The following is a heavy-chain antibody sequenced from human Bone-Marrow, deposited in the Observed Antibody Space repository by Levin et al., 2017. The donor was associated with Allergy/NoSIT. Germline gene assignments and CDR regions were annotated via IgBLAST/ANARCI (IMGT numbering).Heavy chain of an antibody. CDR3: ARVLSWSGRDV. J-gene: IGHJ6*02. V-gene: IGHV3-7*03. Sequence: GGSLRLSCTASGFSISTFWMDWVRQAPGKGLEWVANIKEDGSRVHYAESVKGRFTISRDNTKNSLYLQMNSLRADDTAVYFCARVLSWSGRDVCGQGTTVTVSS. CDR2: IKEDGSRV. CDR1: GFSISTFW. D-gene: IGHD3-3*01.